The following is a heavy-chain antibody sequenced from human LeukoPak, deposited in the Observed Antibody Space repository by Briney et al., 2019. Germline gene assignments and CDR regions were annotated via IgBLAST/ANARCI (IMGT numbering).Heavy chain of an antibody. D-gene: IGHD6-6*01. CDR1: AGSISSHY. CDR2: IYYSGST. Sequence: SETLSLTCTVSAGSISSHYWSWVRHPSPPGLEWIGYIYYSGSTNYNPSLKSRVTISVDTSKNQFSLTLSSVTAADTAVYYSARLRIAARPWSWLDPWGQGTLVTVSS. V-gene: IGHV4-59*08. J-gene: IGHJ5*02. CDR3: ARLRIAARPWSWLDP.